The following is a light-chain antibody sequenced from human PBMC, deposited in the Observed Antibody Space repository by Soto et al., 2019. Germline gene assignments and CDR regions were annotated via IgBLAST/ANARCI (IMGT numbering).Light chain of an antibody. CDR2: EVS. J-gene: IGLJ3*02. V-gene: IGLV2-14*01. CDR3: SSYTSSSTWV. Sequence: QSALTQPASVSGSPGQSITISCTGTSSDIGGYNYVSWYQRHPGKAPKLMIYEVSDRPSGVSNRFSGSKSGNTASLTISGLQAKDEADYYCSSYTSSSTWVFGGGTKVTVL. CDR1: SSDIGGYNY.